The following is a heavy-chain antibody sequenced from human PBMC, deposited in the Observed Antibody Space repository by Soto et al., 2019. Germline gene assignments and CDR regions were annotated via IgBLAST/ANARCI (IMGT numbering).Heavy chain of an antibody. CDR3: AKDSTVTTSLYFYYYGFDV. CDR2: VSGRGGST. D-gene: IGHD4-17*01. V-gene: IGHV3-23*01. Sequence: VQLLESGGGLVQPGGSLRLACTASGFTFNHYAMSWVRQAPGKGLEWVSAVSGRGGSTKYADSVKGRFIISRDNSNSMLYLKMDSLRGEDTAVYYCAKDSTVTTSLYFYYYGFDVWGQWTTVTVSS. CDR1: GFTFNHYA. J-gene: IGHJ6*01.